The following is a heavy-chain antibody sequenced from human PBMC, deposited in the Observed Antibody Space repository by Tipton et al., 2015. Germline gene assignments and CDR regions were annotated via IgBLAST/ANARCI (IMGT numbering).Heavy chain of an antibody. Sequence: QLVQSGAEVKKPGESLKISCKGSGYSFSTYWIGWVRQMPGKGLEWMGIIYPGDSDTRYSPSFEGLVTISADKSTSTAYLQWSSLKASGTAAYYCARRLPYFEWSKVYYFDYWGQGSPVTVSP. V-gene: IGHV5-51*01. D-gene: IGHD3-9*01. CDR1: GYSFSTYW. CDR3: ARRLPYFEWSKVYYFDY. CDR2: IYPGDSDT. J-gene: IGHJ4*02.